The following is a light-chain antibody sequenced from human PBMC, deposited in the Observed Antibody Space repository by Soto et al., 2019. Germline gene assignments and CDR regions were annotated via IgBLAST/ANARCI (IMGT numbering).Light chain of an antibody. CDR3: QQYGRTSWT. J-gene: IGKJ1*01. CDR1: QSVSTNF. V-gene: IGKV3-20*01. Sequence: EIVLTQSPGTLSLSPGEGATLSCRASQSVSTNFFAWYQQKPGPAPRLLIYGASTRATGIPDRFSGSGSGTDFTLTISRLEPEDFAVYYCQQYGRTSWTFGQGTKVEIK. CDR2: GAS.